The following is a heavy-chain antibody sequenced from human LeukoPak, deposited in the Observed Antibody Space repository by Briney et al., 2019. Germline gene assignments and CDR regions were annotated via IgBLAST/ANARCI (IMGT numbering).Heavy chain of an antibody. CDR3: ARQARSGYAPIAEYYFDY. Sequence: GESLKISCKGSGYSFTSYWIGWVRQMPGKGLEWMGIIYPGDSDTRYSPSFQGQVTISADKSISTAYLQWSSLKASDTAMYYCARQARSGYAPIAEYYFDYWGQGTLVTVSS. V-gene: IGHV5-51*01. CDR1: GYSFTSYW. D-gene: IGHD3-22*01. J-gene: IGHJ4*02. CDR2: IYPGDSDT.